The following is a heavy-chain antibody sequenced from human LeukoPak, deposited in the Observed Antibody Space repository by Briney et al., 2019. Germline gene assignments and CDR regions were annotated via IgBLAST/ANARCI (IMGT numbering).Heavy chain of an antibody. CDR2: ITSSGGST. Sequence: GGSLRLSCAASGFTFSSYAMSWVRQAPGKGLEWVSAITSSGGSTNYADSVKGRFTISRDNSKNTLYLQMNSLRAEDTALYYCAKRRYYDDSAFDYWGQGTLVTVSS. CDR3: AKRRYYDDSAFDY. CDR1: GFTFSSYA. J-gene: IGHJ4*02. V-gene: IGHV3-23*01. D-gene: IGHD3-22*01.